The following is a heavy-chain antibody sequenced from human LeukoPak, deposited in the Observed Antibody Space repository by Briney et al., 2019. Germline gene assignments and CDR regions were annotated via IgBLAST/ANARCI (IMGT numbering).Heavy chain of an antibody. Sequence: GGSLRLSCAASGFTFSAYSMNWVRQGPGRGLEWISLIISTGDHIYYADSVKGRFTVSRDNAKNSLYLQMNSLRDEDTAVYYCARSLSGSYYTLFDPWGQGTLVTVSS. CDR3: ARSLSGSYYTLFDP. CDR1: GFTFSAYS. D-gene: IGHD1-26*01. CDR2: IISTGDHI. J-gene: IGHJ5*02. V-gene: IGHV3-21*01.